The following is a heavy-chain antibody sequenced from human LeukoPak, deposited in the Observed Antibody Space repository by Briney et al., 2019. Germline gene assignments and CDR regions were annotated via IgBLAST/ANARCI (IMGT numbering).Heavy chain of an antibody. CDR1: GGSISTYY. J-gene: IGHJ4*02. CDR3: ARGKDYYDTSGYPTFHY. Sequence: SETLSLTCTVSGGSISTYYWSWIRQPPGKGLEWIGYIYYSGSTNHNPSLKSRATISVDTSKNQLSLKLTSVLAADTAVYYCARGKDYYDTSGYPTFHYWGQGTLVTVSS. V-gene: IGHV4-59*01. D-gene: IGHD3-22*01. CDR2: IYYSGST.